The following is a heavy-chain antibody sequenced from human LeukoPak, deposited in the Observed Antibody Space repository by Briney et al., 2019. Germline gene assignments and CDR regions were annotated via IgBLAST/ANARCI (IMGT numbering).Heavy chain of an antibody. V-gene: IGHV3-20*04. D-gene: IGHD5-18*01. J-gene: IGHJ6*03. Sequence: GGSLRLSCAASGFTFDDYAMNWVRQVPGRGLEWVSGINWNGRITEYADSVKDRFTISRQNTKNSLYLYMNNLGGEDTALYFCARGSVELWLRDTYYYMDVWGKGTTVTVSS. CDR2: INWNGRIT. CDR3: ARGSVELWLRDTYYYMDV. CDR1: GFTFDDYA.